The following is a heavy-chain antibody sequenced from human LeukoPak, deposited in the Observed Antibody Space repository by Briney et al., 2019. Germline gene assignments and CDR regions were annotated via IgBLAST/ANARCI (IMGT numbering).Heavy chain of an antibody. J-gene: IGHJ4*02. D-gene: IGHD3-3*01. CDR2: IKHDGSEK. CDR3: ATDRGWRTSGYYLYYFEY. CDR1: GFIFTDYF. Sequence: GGSLRLSCAASGFIFTDYFMSWVRQAPGKGLEWVASIKHDGSEKYYVDSVRGRFTISRDNTMNSLYLQMSSLRAEDTAVYYCATDRGWRTSGYYLYYFEYWGQGTLVTYSS. V-gene: IGHV3-7*01.